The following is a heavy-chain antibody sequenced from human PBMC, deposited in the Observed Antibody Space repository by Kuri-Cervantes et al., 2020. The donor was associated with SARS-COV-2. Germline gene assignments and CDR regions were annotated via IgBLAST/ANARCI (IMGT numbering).Heavy chain of an antibody. CDR1: GGSFRGYY. J-gene: IGHJ5*02. CDR3: ATGGQRFDP. Sequence: SQTLSLTCALDGGSFRGYYWSLLRQPSVKGLEWIGDIDHSGITNYNPSLKSRVTISVDTSKNQFSLKVSSVTAADTAVYYCATGGQRFDPWGQGTLVTVSS. CDR2: IDHSGIT. V-gene: IGHV4-34*01.